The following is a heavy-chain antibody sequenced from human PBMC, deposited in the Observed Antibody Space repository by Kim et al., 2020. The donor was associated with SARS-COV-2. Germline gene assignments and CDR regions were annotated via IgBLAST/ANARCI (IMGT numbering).Heavy chain of an antibody. Sequence: SETLSLTCTVSGGSISSSSYYWGWIRQPPGKGLEWIGSIYYSGSTYYNPSLKSRVTISVDTSKNQFSLKLSSVTAADTAVYYCARHSGSYYYFDYWGQGT. CDR2: IYYSGST. V-gene: IGHV4-39*01. D-gene: IGHD1-26*01. J-gene: IGHJ4*02. CDR3: ARHSGSYYYFDY. CDR1: GGSISSSSYY.